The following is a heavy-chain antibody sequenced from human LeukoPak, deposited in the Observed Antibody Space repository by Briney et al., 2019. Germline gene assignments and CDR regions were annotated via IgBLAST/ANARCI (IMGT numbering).Heavy chain of an antibody. V-gene: IGHV3-23*01. CDR3: AKDRIRGLVVYAIYYYYGMDV. Sequence: GGSLRLSCAASGFTFSSYAMSWVRQAPGKGLEWVSAISGSGGSTYYADSVKGRFTISRDNSKNTLYLQMNSLRAEDTAVYYCAKDRIRGLVVYAIYYYYGMDVWGQGTTVTVSS. D-gene: IGHD2-8*01. CDR2: ISGSGGST. CDR1: GFTFSSYA. J-gene: IGHJ6*02.